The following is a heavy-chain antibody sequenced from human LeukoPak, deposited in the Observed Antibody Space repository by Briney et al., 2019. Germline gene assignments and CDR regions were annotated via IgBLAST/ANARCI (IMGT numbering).Heavy chain of an antibody. CDR1: GFTFSSYA. J-gene: IGHJ4*02. CDR2: ISSNGGST. Sequence: GGSLRLSCAASGFTFSSYAMHWVRQAPGKGLEYVSAISSNGGSTYYANSVKGRFTIPRDNSKNTLYLQMGSLRAEDMAVYYCARGTPSGSYLDYWGQGTLVTVSS. CDR3: ARGTPSGSYLDY. V-gene: IGHV3-64*01. D-gene: IGHD1-26*01.